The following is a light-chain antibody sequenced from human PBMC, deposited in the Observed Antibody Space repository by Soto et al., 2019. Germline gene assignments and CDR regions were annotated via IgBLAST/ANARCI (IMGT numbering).Light chain of an antibody. Sequence: QSALTQPASVSGSPGQSITISCTGTSSDVGRYNLVSWYQQHPGKAPKLMIYEGSKRPSGVSNRFSGSKSGNTASLTISGLQAEDEADYYCCSYAGSSFVVFGGGTKVTVL. J-gene: IGLJ2*01. CDR1: SSDVGRYNL. CDR2: EGS. CDR3: CSYAGSSFVV. V-gene: IGLV2-23*01.